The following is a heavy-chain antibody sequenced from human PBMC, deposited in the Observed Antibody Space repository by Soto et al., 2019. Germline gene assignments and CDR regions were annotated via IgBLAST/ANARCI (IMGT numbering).Heavy chain of an antibody. CDR3: ARDQTGDSSGYSWFDP. CDR2: IYYSGST. D-gene: IGHD3-22*01. Sequence: SETLSLTCTVSGGSISSGGYYWSWIRQHPGKGLEWIGYIYYSGSTYYNPSLKSRVTISVDMSKNQFSLKLSSVTAADTAVYYCARDQTGDSSGYSWFDPWGQGTLVTVSS. V-gene: IGHV4-31*03. CDR1: GGSISSGGYY. J-gene: IGHJ5*02.